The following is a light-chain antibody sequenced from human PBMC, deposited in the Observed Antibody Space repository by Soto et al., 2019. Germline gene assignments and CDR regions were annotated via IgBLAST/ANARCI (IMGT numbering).Light chain of an antibody. Sequence: ELVMTQSPATLSVYRGERATLSCRASQSVSSNLAWYQQKPGQAPRLLIYGASTRATGIPARFGGIGSGTEFTLTISSLQSEDLALYYCQQYNNWPLAFGGGTKVDIK. J-gene: IGKJ4*01. V-gene: IGKV3-15*01. CDR3: QQYNNWPLA. CDR2: GAS. CDR1: QSVSSN.